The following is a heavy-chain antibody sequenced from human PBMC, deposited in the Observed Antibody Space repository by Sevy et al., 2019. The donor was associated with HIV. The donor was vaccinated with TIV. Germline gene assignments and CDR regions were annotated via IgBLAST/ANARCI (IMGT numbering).Heavy chain of an antibody. J-gene: IGHJ5*02. CDR3: AREWGEWVVVAATGSWFDP. D-gene: IGHD2-15*01. V-gene: IGHV1-69*13. Sequence: ASVKVSCKASGGTFSSYAISWVRQAPGQGLEWMGGIIPIFGTANYAQKFQGRVTITADESTSTAYMELSSLRSEDTAVYYCAREWGEWVVVAATGSWFDPWGQGTLVTVSS. CDR2: IIPIFGTA. CDR1: GGTFSSYA.